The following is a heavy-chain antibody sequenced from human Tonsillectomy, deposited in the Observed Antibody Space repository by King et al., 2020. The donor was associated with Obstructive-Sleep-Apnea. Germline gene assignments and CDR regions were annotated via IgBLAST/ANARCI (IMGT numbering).Heavy chain of an antibody. V-gene: IGHV1-69*01. CDR2: IIPIFGRT. CDR1: GGTFSSDV. J-gene: IGHJ3*01. Sequence: VQLVQSGAEVKRPGSSVKVSCKASGGTFSSDVISWVRQAPGQGLEWMGGIIPIFGRTNYARKFQGRVTITADESTSPAYMDLTSLRAEDTAVYFCARSGGGFDSFDVWGQGTLVTVSS. CDR3: ARSGGGFDSFDV. D-gene: IGHD2-15*01.